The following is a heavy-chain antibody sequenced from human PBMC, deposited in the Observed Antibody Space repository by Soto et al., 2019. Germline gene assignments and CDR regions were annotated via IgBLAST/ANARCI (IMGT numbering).Heavy chain of an antibody. CDR3: ARDLGGSHDY. CDR2: IKTDGSVT. CDR1: GFTFSTYW. V-gene: IGHV3-74*01. J-gene: IGHJ4*02. Sequence: EVQLVESGGGLLQPGGSLRLSCAASGFTFSTYWMHWVRQAPGKGLVWVSRIKTDGSVTTYADSVKGRFTISRDNAKNTLYQQMNTLRAEDTAVYYCARDLGGSHDYWGRGTLVTVSS. D-gene: IGHD3-16*01.